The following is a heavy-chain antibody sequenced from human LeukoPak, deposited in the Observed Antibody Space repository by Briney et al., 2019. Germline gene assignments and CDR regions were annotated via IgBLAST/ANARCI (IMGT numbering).Heavy chain of an antibody. CDR3: ARRYNSGWGSFDY. J-gene: IGHJ4*02. D-gene: IGHD6-19*01. CDR2: MHDSGTT. Sequence: SGTLSLTCTVSGGSISGYYWNWIRQPPGKRLEWIGYMHDSGTTKYNPSLKSRVTMSVDTSKNQFSLKLTSVTAADTAVYYCARRYNSGWGSFDYWGQGILVTVSS. CDR1: GGSISGYY. V-gene: IGHV4-59*08.